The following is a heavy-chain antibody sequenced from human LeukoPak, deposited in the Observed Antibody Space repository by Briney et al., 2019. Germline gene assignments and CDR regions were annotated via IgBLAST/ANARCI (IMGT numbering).Heavy chain of an antibody. CDR1: GGSLSGNY. CDR3: ARGGFYDSSGYPNPLDY. D-gene: IGHD3-22*01. CDR2: INHSGSA. J-gene: IGHJ4*02. Sequence: PSETLSLTCAVYGGSLSGNYWNWIRQSPGKGLEWIGDINHSGSANYNPSLKSRVTISGDASKNQFSLKLSSVTAADTAFYYCARGGFYDSSGYPNPLDYWGQGTLDTVSS. V-gene: IGHV4-34*01.